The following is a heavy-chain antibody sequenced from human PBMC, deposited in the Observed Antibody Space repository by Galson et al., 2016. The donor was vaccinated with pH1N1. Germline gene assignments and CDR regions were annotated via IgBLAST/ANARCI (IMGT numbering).Heavy chain of an antibody. J-gene: IGHJ4*02. V-gene: IGHV3-23*01. Sequence: SLRLSCAASGFSVTDYALTWVRQTPGRGLEWVSAISSNGYNTFYEDSVKGRFAISRDTAKNAVYLEMNSLRAEDTAVYYCARAVAAAGSHWGQGTLVTVSS. CDR2: ISSNGYNT. D-gene: IGHD6-13*01. CDR1: GFSVTDYA. CDR3: ARAVAAAGSH.